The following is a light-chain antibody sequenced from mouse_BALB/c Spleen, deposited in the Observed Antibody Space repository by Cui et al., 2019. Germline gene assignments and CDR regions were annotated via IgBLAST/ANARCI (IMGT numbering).Light chain of an antibody. CDR2: YPS. V-gene: IGKV19-93*01. CDR3: LQYDNLLLLT. Sequence: DIQMTQSPSSLSASLRGKVTITCKASQDIKKYIALYQHKSGKGPRLLIHYPSTFQPGIPSRFSGSGSGRDYSFSISNLEPEDIATYYCLQYDNLLLLTFGAGTKLELK. CDR1: QDIKKY. J-gene: IGKJ5*01.